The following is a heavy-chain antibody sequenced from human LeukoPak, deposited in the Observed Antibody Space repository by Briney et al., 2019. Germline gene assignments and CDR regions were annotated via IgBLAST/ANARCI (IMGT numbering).Heavy chain of an antibody. CDR1: GYTFTSYG. CDR2: ISAYNGNT. Sequence: GSVKVSCKASGYTFTSYGISWVRQAPGQGLEWMGWISAYNGNTNYAQKLQGRVTMTTDTSTSTAYMVLRSLRSDETAGYYCARVSLSSSWKNWFDTWGQGTLVTVSS. V-gene: IGHV1-18*01. J-gene: IGHJ5*02. D-gene: IGHD6-13*01. CDR3: ARVSLSSSWKNWFDT.